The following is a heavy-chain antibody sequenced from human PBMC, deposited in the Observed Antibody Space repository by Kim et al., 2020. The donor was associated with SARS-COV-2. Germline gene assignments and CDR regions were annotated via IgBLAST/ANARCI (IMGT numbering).Heavy chain of an antibody. J-gene: IGHJ4*02. CDR3: ARDVKVPLGY. V-gene: IGHV3-21*01. CDR2: YI. D-gene: IGHD6-13*01. Sequence: YIYYADSVKGRFTISRDNAKNSLYLQMNSLRAEDTAVYYCARDVKVPLGYWGQGTLVTVSS.